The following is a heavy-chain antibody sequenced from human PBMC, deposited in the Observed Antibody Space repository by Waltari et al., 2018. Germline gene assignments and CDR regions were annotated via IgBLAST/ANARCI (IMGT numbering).Heavy chain of an antibody. D-gene: IGHD3-22*01. Sequence: QLQLQESGPGLVKPSETLSLTCTVSGGSISSSSYYWGWIRQPPGKGLEWIGRIYYSGGTYYNPSLKSRVTISVDTSKNQFSLKLSSVTAADTAIYYCARQQFYFDTSGYPALYYFDYWGQGTLVTVSS. J-gene: IGHJ4*02. CDR2: IYYSGGT. CDR1: GGSISSSSYY. V-gene: IGHV4-39*01. CDR3: ARQQFYFDTSGYPALYYFDY.